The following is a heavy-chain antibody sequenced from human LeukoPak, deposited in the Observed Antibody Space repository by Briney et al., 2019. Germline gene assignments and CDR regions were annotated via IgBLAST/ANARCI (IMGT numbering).Heavy chain of an antibody. CDR1: GFTFSIYA. CDR3: ARALIDYEIDY. D-gene: IGHD4-17*01. Sequence: GGSLRLSCAASGFTFSIYAIHWVRQAPGKGLEWVAVISYDGSIKYYADSVKGRFTISRDNSKNTLYLQMNSLTTEDTAVYYCARALIDYEIDYWGQGTLVTVSS. J-gene: IGHJ4*02. CDR2: ISYDGSIK. V-gene: IGHV3-30*03.